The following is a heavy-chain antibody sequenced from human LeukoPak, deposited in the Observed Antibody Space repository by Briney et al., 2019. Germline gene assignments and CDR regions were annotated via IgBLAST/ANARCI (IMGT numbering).Heavy chain of an antibody. CDR2: IYYSGST. J-gene: IGHJ4*02. Sequence: SSETLSLTCTVSGGSISSDYWSWIRQPPGKGLEWIGYIYYSGSTNYNPSLKSRVTISVDSSKNQFSLKLSSVTAADTAVYYCARFYYDSRGYWYYFDYWGQGTLVTVSS. CDR3: ARFYYDSRGYWYYFDY. CDR1: GGSISSDY. V-gene: IGHV4-59*08. D-gene: IGHD3-22*01.